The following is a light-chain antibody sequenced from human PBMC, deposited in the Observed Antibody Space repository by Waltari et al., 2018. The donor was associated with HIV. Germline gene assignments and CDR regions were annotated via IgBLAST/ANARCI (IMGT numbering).Light chain of an antibody. CDR1: QSVSSN. CDR3: QQYNDWPPLT. J-gene: IGKJ4*01. CDR2: GAS. Sequence: EIVMTQSPATLSVSPGERATLPCSASQSVSSNLAWYQQKPGQAPRLLIYGASTRATGIPARFSGSGSGTEFTLTISSLQSEDFALYYCQQYNDWPPLTFGGGTKVEIK. V-gene: IGKV3-15*01.